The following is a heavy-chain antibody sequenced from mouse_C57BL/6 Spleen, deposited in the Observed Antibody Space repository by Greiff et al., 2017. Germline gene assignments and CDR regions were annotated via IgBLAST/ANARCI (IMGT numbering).Heavy chain of an antibody. D-gene: IGHD3-3*01. CDR1: GYAFSSYW. J-gene: IGHJ4*01. V-gene: IGHV1-80*01. Sequence: QVQLKQSGAELVKPGASVKISCKASGYAFSSYWMNWVKQRPGKGLEWIGQIYPGDGDTNYNGKFKGKATLTADKSSSTAYMQLSSLTSEDSAVYFCARGDTMRYYYAMDYWGQGTSVTVSS. CDR3: ARGDTMRYYYAMDY. CDR2: IYPGDGDT.